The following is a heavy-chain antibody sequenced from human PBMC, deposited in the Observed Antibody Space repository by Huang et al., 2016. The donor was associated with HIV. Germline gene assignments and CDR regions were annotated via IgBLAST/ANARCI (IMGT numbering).Heavy chain of an antibody. Sequence: EVQLLESGGGLVQPGGSLRLSCVASGLTFSSYAMSWVRQAPGKGLKWVSGISGSGDRTYYADSVKGRFTISRDNSKNTLYLQMNSLRAEDTALYYCVQVRGDTSGWFIGWGQGTLVTVSS. CDR3: VQVRGDTSGWFIG. D-gene: IGHD6-19*01. CDR2: ISGSGDRT. V-gene: IGHV3-23*01. CDR1: GLTFSSYA. J-gene: IGHJ4*02.